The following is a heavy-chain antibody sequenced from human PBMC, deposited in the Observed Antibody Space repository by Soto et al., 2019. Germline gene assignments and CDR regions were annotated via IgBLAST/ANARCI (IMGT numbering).Heavy chain of an antibody. CDR3: ARDDFGVVATLVSRALNWFDP. J-gene: IGHJ5*02. Sequence: SVKVSCKASVGTFSNYTISSVRQAPGQGLEWMGRIIPILGIANYAQKFQGRVTITADKSTSTAYMELSSLRSEDTAVYYCARDDFGVVATLVSRALNWFDPWGQGTLVTVSS. D-gene: IGHD3-3*01. V-gene: IGHV1-69*04. CDR2: IIPILGIA. CDR1: VGTFSNYT.